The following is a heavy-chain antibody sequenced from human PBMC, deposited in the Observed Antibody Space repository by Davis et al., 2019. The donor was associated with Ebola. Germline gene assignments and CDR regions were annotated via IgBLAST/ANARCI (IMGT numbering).Heavy chain of an antibody. D-gene: IGHD3-3*01. CDR1: GDSVSSNSGA. Sequence: HSQTLSLTCAISGDSVSSNSGAWNWIRQSPSRGLEWLGRTYYSSKWYNDYAVSVRGRLTINPETSKNQLSLQLSSVTPEDTAVYYCARGWLRGYLDYWGQGTLVTVSS. V-gene: IGHV6-1*01. J-gene: IGHJ4*02. CDR2: TYYSSKWYN. CDR3: ARGWLRGYLDY.